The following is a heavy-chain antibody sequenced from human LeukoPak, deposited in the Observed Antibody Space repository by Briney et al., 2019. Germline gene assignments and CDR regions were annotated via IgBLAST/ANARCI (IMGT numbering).Heavy chain of an antibody. CDR2: IKPDGSEN. Sequence: GGSLRLSCAASGFSFSIYWMTWVRQAPGKGLEWVVSIKPDGSENNYVDSVKGRFTISRDNAKNSLYLQMNSLRAEDTAVYYCARAYYYDSSGYINYYGMDVWGQGTTVTVSS. CDR3: ARAYYYDSSGYINYYGMDV. CDR1: GFSFSIYW. V-gene: IGHV3-7*02. J-gene: IGHJ6*02. D-gene: IGHD3-22*01.